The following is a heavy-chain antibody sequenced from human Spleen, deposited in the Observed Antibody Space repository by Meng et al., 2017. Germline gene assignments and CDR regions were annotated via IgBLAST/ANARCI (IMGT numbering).Heavy chain of an antibody. CDR1: GGSFSGYY. D-gene: IGHD4-17*01. Sequence: SETLSLTCAVYGGSFSGYYWSWIRQPPGKGLEWIGEINHSGSTNYNPSLKSRVTISVDTSKNQFSLKLSSVTAADTAVYYCASGDYGNDYWGHGTLVTVSS. J-gene: IGHJ4*01. CDR2: INHSGST. CDR3: ASGDYGNDY. V-gene: IGHV4-34*01.